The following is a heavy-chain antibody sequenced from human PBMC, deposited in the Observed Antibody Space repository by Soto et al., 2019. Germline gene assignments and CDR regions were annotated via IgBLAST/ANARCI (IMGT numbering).Heavy chain of an antibody. Sequence: EVQRVESGGGLVQPGGSLRLSCAASGFTFTNYWMTWARQAPGKGLEWVANIKQDGSTKYYLDSVRGRFTISRDNARNSLYLQMNSLRAEDKAIYFCARIGYSSSSFDYWGQGTLVTVSS. D-gene: IGHD6-6*01. CDR2: IKQDGSTK. J-gene: IGHJ4*02. CDR3: ARIGYSSSSFDY. V-gene: IGHV3-7*01. CDR1: GFTFTNYW.